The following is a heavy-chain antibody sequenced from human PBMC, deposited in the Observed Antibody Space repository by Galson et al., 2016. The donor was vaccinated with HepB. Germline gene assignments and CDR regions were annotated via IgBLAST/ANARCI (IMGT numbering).Heavy chain of an antibody. CDR2: IHWNGDK. Sequence: PALVKPTQTLTLTCSFSGFSLSTSGMTVGWIRQPPGKALEWLALIHWNGDKRYSPSLETRLTITKDTSKSQVVLTMTNMDPVDTATYFCAHGQGTLDYNWFDPWGQGTLVTVSS. CDR3: AHGQGTLDYNWFDP. D-gene: IGHD1/OR15-1a*01. CDR1: GFSLSTSGMT. V-gene: IGHV2-5*01. J-gene: IGHJ5*02.